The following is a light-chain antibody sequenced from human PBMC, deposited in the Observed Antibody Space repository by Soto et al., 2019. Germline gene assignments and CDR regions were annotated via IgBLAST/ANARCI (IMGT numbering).Light chain of an antibody. CDR2: DAS. Sequence: IQMTQSPSSLSASVGDRVTINCRASQGIREDLGWYQQKPGKAPKLLIHDASSLQSGVPSRFRGSGSGTDFTLTISSLQPEDFATYYCLQYDSFSVTFGQGTKVDIK. J-gene: IGKJ1*01. V-gene: IGKV1-6*01. CDR1: QGIRED. CDR3: LQYDSFSVT.